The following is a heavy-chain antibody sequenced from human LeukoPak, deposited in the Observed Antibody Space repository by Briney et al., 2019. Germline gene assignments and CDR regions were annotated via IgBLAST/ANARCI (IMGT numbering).Heavy chain of an antibody. Sequence: PGGSLRLSCAASGFTFSSYAMSWVRQAPGKGLEWVSAISGSGGGTYYAGSVKGRFTISRDNSKNTLYLQMNSLRAEDTAVYYCAKGYYDSSGRPNYFDYWGQGTLVTVSS. J-gene: IGHJ4*02. V-gene: IGHV3-23*01. CDR2: ISGSGGGT. D-gene: IGHD3-22*01. CDR3: AKGYYDSSGRPNYFDY. CDR1: GFTFSSYA.